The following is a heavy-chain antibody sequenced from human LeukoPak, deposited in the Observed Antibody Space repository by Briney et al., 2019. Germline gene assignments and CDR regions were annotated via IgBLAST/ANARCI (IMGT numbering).Heavy chain of an antibody. CDR3: AKGSGFGDEPLKGYFDY. J-gene: IGHJ4*02. V-gene: IGHV3-74*01. CDR1: GFTFTNYW. D-gene: IGHD3-10*01. Sequence: PGGSLRLSCVVSGFTFTNYWMHWVRQAPGKGLVWVSRINSDGSSTSYADSVKGRFTISRDNSKNSLYLQMNSLRTEDTALYYCAKGSGFGDEPLKGYFDYWGQGTLVTVSS. CDR2: INSDGSST.